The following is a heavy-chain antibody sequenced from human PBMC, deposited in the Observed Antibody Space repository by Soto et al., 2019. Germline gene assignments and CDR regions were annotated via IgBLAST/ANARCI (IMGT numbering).Heavy chain of an antibody. CDR3: AGTTSHQWYYMDV. CDR1: GESVSSNSAA. V-gene: IGHV6-1*01. J-gene: IGHJ6*03. CDR2: TYYRSRWYN. D-gene: IGHD1-7*01. Sequence: SQTLSLTCAMSGESVSSNSAAWNWIRLSPSRGLEWLARTYYRSRWYNDYAVSVRGRITVNPDTSKNQFSLQLTSVTPEDTAVYYCAGTTSHQWYYMDVWGKGTTVTVSS.